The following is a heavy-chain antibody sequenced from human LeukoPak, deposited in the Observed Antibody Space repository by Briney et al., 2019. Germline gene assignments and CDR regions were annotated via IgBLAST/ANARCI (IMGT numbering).Heavy chain of an antibody. Sequence: SQTLCLTCTVSGGSISSGGYYWSWIRQPPGKGLEWIGYIYHSGSTYYNPSLKSRVTISVDRSKNQFSLKLSSVTAADTAVYYCARSEGYSYSINWFDPWGQGTLVTVSS. J-gene: IGHJ5*02. CDR3: ARSEGYSYSINWFDP. D-gene: IGHD5-18*01. CDR2: IYHSGST. CDR1: GGSISSGGYY. V-gene: IGHV4-30-2*01.